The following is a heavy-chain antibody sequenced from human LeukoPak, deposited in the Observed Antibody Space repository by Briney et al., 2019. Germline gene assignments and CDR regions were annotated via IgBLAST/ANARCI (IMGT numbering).Heavy chain of an antibody. D-gene: IGHD2-2*01. CDR2: INSDGSST. Sequence: GGSLRLSXAASGFTFSNYWMHWVRQAPGKGLVWVSRINSDGSSTTYADSVKGRFTISRDNAKNSLFLQMNSLRAEDTAVYYCAREGSYCSSTSCQGSHYYFYYYMDVWGKRTTVTVSS. CDR3: AREGSYCSSTSCQGSHYYFYYYMDV. J-gene: IGHJ6*03. CDR1: GFTFSNYW. V-gene: IGHV3-74*03.